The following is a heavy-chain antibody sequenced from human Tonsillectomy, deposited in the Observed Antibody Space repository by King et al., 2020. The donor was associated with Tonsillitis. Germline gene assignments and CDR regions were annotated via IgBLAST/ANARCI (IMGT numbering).Heavy chain of an antibody. CDR1: GGSISSYY. CDR2: IFYSESA. D-gene: IGHD5-12*01. Sequence: QLQESGPGLVKPSETLSLTCTVSGGSISSYYVSWIRQPPGKGLEGIGYIFYSESAFYNPSLRRRVALSMDTSKNQFSLRLSSVTAADTAVYYCAREGGKYSGYDYWGQGTLVTVSS. J-gene: IGHJ4*02. CDR3: AREGGKYSGYDY. V-gene: IGHV4-59*01.